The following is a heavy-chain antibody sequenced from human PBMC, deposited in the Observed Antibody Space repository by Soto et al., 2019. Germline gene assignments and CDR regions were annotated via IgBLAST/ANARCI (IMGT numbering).Heavy chain of an antibody. J-gene: IGHJ6*02. D-gene: IGHD2-15*01. V-gene: IGHV2-5*02. Sequence: QITLKESGPPLVKPTQTLTLTCTFSGFSLSTSGVGVGWIRQPPGKALEWLALIYWDDDKRYSPSLTSRLTINKDTSKNQVVLTMTNMDPVDTATYYCAHVLVVVANYGMDVWGQGTTVTVSS. CDR1: GFSLSTSGVG. CDR2: IYWDDDK. CDR3: AHVLVVVANYGMDV.